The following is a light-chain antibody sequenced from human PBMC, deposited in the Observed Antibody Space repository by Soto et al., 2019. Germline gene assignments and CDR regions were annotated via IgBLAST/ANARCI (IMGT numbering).Light chain of an antibody. V-gene: IGLV6-57*03. Sequence: NFMLTQPHSVSESPGKTVTISCTRSSGSIASNYVQWYQQRPGSAPTTVIYEDNQRPSGVPDRFSGSIDSSSNSASLTISGLKTEDEADYYCQSYDSSNVVFGGGTKVPVL. CDR2: EDN. CDR1: SGSIASNY. J-gene: IGLJ2*01. CDR3: QSYDSSNVV.